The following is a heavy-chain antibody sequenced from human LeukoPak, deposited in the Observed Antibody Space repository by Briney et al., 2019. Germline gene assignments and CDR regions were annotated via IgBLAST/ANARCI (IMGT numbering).Heavy chain of an antibody. D-gene: IGHD6-19*01. J-gene: IGHJ4*02. V-gene: IGHV3-23*01. CDR1: GFTFSSYA. Sequence: GGSLRLSCAASGFTFSSYAMSWVRQAPGKGLEWVSAISGSGGSTYYADSVKGRFTISRDNSKNTLYLQMNSLRAEDTAVYYCAKDSGPYGSGWLYYFDYWGQGTLVTVSS. CDR2: ISGSGGST. CDR3: AKDSGPYGSGWLYYFDY.